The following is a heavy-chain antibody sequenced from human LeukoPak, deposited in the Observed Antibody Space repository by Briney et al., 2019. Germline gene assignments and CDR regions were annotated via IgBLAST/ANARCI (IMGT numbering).Heavy chain of an antibody. CDR1: GGSFSGYY. V-gene: IGHV4-34*01. CDR3: ARGDDSSGYYYSHCYWYFDL. Sequence: SETLSLTCAVYGGSFSGYYWSWIRQPPGKGLEWIGEINHSGSTNYNPSLKSRVTISVDTSKNQFSLKLSSVTAADTAVYYCARGDDSSGYYYSHCYWYFDLWGRGTLVTVSS. D-gene: IGHD3-22*01. J-gene: IGHJ2*01. CDR2: INHSGST.